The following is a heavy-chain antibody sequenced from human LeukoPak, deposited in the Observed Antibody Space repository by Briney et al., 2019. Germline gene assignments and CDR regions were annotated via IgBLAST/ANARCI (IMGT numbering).Heavy chain of an antibody. J-gene: IGHJ4*02. V-gene: IGHV4-59*01. D-gene: IGHD3-22*01. Sequence: PSETLSLTCTVSGGSISSYYWSWIRQPPGKGLEWIGYIYYSGSTNYNPSLKSRVTISVDTSKNQFSLKLSSVTAADTAVYYCASGENYYDSSGYYYPFDYWGQGTLVTVSS. CDR2: IYYSGST. CDR1: GGSISSYY. CDR3: ASGENYYDSSGYYYPFDY.